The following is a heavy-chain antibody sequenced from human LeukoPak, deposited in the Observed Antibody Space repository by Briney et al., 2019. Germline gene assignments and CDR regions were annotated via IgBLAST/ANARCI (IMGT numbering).Heavy chain of an antibody. Sequence: GGSLRLSCAASGFTFSNYAMTWVRQAPGKGLEWVSGISGSGGATYHADSVKGRFTISRDNSENTVYLQMNSLRVEDTAIYYCAKDRSSGGSCYNYWGRGTQVTVSS. CDR2: ISGSGGAT. CDR1: GFTFSNYA. J-gene: IGHJ4*02. V-gene: IGHV3-23*01. D-gene: IGHD2-15*01. CDR3: AKDRSSGGSCYNY.